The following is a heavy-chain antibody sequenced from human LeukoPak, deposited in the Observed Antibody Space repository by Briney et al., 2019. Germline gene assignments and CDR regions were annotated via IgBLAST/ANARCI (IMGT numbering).Heavy chain of an antibody. Sequence: GGSLRLSCAASGFTFSSYAMHWVRQAPGKGLEWVAVISYDGSNKYYADSVEGRFTISRDNAKNSLYLQMNSLRAEDTAIYYCATSTAAAGTNWGQGTLVTVSS. V-gene: IGHV3-30-3*01. CDR2: ISYDGSNK. CDR1: GFTFSSYA. CDR3: ATSTAAAGTN. J-gene: IGHJ4*02. D-gene: IGHD6-13*01.